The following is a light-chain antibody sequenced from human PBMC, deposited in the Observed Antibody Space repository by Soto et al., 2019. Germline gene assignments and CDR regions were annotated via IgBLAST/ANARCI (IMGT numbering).Light chain of an antibody. Sequence: SYELTQPPSVSVSPGQTASITCSGDRLGDKYACWYQQKPGQSPVLVLFQDTKRPSGIPERFSGSTSGNTATLTISGTQPMDEADYYCQAWHSNTVVFGGGTKLIVL. CDR1: RLGDKY. V-gene: IGLV3-1*01. J-gene: IGLJ3*02. CDR2: QDT. CDR3: QAWHSNTVV.